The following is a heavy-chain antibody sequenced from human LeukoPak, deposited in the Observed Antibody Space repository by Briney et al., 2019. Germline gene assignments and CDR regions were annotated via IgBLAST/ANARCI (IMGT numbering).Heavy chain of an antibody. CDR2: ISGSGGST. J-gene: IGHJ4*02. CDR1: GFTFSSYA. D-gene: IGHD6-13*01. V-gene: IGHV3-23*01. Sequence: GGSLRLSCAASGFTFSSYAMSWVRQAPGKGLEWVSAISGSGGSTYYADSVKGRFTISRDNSKNTLYLQMNSLRAEDTAVYYRAKVPARGVDYSSSWWTPPHYWGQGTLVTVSS. CDR3: AKVPARGVDYSSSWWTPPHY.